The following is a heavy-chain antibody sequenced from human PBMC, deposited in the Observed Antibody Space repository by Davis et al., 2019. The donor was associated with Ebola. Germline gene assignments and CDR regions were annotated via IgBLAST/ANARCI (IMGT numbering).Heavy chain of an antibody. CDR2: IYYSGST. CDR3: ARRTDFWSGYYFDY. Sequence: MPSETLSLTCTVSGGSISSYYWSWIRQPPGKGLEWIGYIYYSGSTNYNPSLKSRVTISVDTSKNQFSLKLSSVTAADTAVYYCARRTDFWSGYYFDYWGQGTLVTVPS. D-gene: IGHD3-3*01. CDR1: GGSISSYY. V-gene: IGHV4-59*08. J-gene: IGHJ4*02.